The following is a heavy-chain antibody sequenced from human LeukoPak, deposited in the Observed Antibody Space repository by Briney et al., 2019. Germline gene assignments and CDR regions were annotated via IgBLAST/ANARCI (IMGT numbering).Heavy chain of an antibody. CDR1: GYTLTELS. Sequence: ASVKVSCKVSGYTLTELSMHWVRQAPGKGLEWMGGFDPEDGETIYAQKFQGRVTMTEDTSIDTAYMELSSLRSEDTAVYYCATVDKLTYYYDSSGYSRHFQHWGQGTLVTVSS. J-gene: IGHJ1*01. V-gene: IGHV1-24*01. D-gene: IGHD3-22*01. CDR3: ATVDKLTYYYDSSGYSRHFQH. CDR2: FDPEDGET.